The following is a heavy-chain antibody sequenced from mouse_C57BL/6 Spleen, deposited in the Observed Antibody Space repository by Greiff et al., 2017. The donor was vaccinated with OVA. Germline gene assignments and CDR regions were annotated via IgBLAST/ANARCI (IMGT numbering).Heavy chain of an antibody. D-gene: IGHD1-1*01. V-gene: IGHV5-16*01. CDR2: INYDGSST. CDR1: GFTFSDYY. CDR3: AREDTTVVADWYFDV. Sequence: EVNVVESEGGLVQPGSSMKLSCTASGFTFSDYYMAWVRQVPEKGLEWVANINYDGSSTYYLDSLKSRFIISRDNAKNILYLQMSSLKSEDTATYYCAREDTTVVADWYFDVWGTGTTVTVSS. J-gene: IGHJ1*03.